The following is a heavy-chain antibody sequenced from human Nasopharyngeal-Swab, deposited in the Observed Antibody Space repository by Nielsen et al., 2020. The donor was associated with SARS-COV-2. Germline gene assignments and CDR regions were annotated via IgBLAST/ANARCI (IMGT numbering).Heavy chain of an antibody. CDR2: ISGGGGGT. V-gene: IGHV3-23*01. J-gene: IGHJ4*02. CDR3: ARAVDIVVVVAASDY. Sequence: WIRQPPGKGLEWVSAISGGGGGTYYADSVKGRFTISRDNAKNSLYLQMNSLRAEDTAVYYCARAVDIVVVVAASDYWGQGTLVTVSS. D-gene: IGHD2-15*01.